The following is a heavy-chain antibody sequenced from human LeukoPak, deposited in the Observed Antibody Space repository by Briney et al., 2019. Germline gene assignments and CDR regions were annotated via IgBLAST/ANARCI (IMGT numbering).Heavy chain of an antibody. J-gene: IGHJ6*02. CDR3: ARGVLGSSWAYYYYYGMDV. V-gene: IGHV1-2*04. D-gene: IGHD6-13*01. CDR1: GYTFTGYY. CDR2: INPNSGGT. Sequence: ASVKVSCKASGYTFTGYYMHWVRQAPGQGLEWMGWINPNSGGTNYAQKFQGWDTMTRDTSISTAYMELSRLRSDDTAVYYCARGVLGSSWAYYYYYGMDVWGQGTTVTVSS.